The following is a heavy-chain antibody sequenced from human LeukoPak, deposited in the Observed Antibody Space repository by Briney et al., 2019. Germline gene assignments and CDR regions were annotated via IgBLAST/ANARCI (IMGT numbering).Heavy chain of an antibody. J-gene: IGHJ3*02. CDR2: ISAYNGNR. Sequence: ASVKLSCKASGYTFTSYGISWGRQAPGHRVEGMGWISAYNGNRNYAQKLQGRVTMTTDTSTSTDYMELRSLRSDDTAVYYCARDDLVNTIFGVVTAGDAFDIWGQGTMVTVSS. D-gene: IGHD3-3*01. CDR3: ARDDLVNTIFGVVTAGDAFDI. CDR1: GYTFTSYG. V-gene: IGHV1-18*01.